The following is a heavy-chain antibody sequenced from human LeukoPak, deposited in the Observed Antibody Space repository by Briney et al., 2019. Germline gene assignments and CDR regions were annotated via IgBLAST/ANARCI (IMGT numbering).Heavy chain of an antibody. D-gene: IGHD3-10*01. Sequence: SASLSLTCAVYGGSFSGYCWSWVRQPPGKGLEWIGEIDVSGSTNYNPSLKSRVTISVDTSKNQFSLKMSTVTAADTAVYYCARGSGPYGSGSYYSYWGQGTLVTVSS. CDR1: GGSFSGYC. J-gene: IGHJ4*02. CDR3: ARGSGPYGSGSYYSY. V-gene: IGHV4-34*01. CDR2: IDVSGST.